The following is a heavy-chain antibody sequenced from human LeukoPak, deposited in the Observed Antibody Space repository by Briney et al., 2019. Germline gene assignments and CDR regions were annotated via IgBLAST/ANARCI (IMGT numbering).Heavy chain of an antibody. V-gene: IGHV7-4-1*02. D-gene: IGHD6-13*01. CDR1: GYTFTTYA. CDR2: INTNTGNP. CDR3: VRGRGASAAGTASSYYYMDV. J-gene: IGHJ6*03. Sequence: ASVKISCKVSGYTFTTYALNWVRQAPGQGLEWMGWINTNTGNPTYAQGFTGRFVFSLDTSVSTAYLQISSLEAEDTAVYYCVRGRGASAAGTASSYYYMDVWGKGTAVTVSS.